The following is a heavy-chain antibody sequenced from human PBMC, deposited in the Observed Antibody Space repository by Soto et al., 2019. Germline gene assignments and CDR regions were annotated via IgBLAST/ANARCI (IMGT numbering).Heavy chain of an antibody. J-gene: IGHJ6*03. CDR2: IYYSGST. Sequence: SETLSLTCTVSGGSISSYYWSWIRQPPGKGLEWIGYIYYSGSTNYNPSLKIRVTISVDTSKNQFSLKLSSVTAADTAVYYCARVGPAVAGLDYYYYMDVWGKGTTVTVSS. CDR3: ARVGPAVAGLDYYYYMDV. D-gene: IGHD6-19*01. CDR1: GGSISSYY. V-gene: IGHV4-59*01.